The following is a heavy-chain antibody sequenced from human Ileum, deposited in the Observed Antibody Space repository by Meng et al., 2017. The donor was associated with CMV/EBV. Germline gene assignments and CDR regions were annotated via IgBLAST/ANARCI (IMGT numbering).Heavy chain of an antibody. Sequence: ASGFTFDTYTMNWVRQAPGKGLEWVSSITGGGDSPNYADSVRGRFTISRDNFKNVVYLQVNSLGAEDTAIYYCAKDHLDWGSSFDNWGQGTLVTVSS. V-gene: IGHV3-23*01. CDR1: GFTFDTYT. J-gene: IGHJ4*02. D-gene: IGHD3-9*01. CDR3: AKDHLDWGSSFDN. CDR2: ITGGGDSP.